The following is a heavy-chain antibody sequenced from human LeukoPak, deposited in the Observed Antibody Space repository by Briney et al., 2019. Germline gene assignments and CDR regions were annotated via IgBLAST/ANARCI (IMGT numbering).Heavy chain of an antibody. CDR2: IYYSGST. Sequence: PSETLSLTCAVYGGSFSGYYWGWIRQPPGKGLEWIGSIYYSGSTYYNPSLKSRVTISVDTSKNQFSLKLSSVTAADTAVYYCARLAPPSGYSYGGRLFDYWGQGTLVTVSS. CDR1: GGSFSGYY. V-gene: IGHV4-39*01. J-gene: IGHJ4*02. D-gene: IGHD5-18*01. CDR3: ARLAPPSGYSYGGRLFDY.